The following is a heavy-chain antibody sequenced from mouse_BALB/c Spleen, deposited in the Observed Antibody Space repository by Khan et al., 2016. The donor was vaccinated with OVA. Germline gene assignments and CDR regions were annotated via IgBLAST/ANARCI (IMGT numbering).Heavy chain of an antibody. CDR1: GYSITSGYG. V-gene: IGHV3-2*02. J-gene: IGHJ2*01. D-gene: IGHD1-2*01. CDR2: ISYSGST. CDR3: ARTARIKY. Sequence: DVKLVESGPGLVKPSQSLSLTCTVTGYSITSGYGWNWIRQFPGNKLEWMGYISYSGSTNYNPSLKSRISITRDTSKNQCFLQVNSVATGDTATYYCARTARIKYWGQGTTLTVSS.